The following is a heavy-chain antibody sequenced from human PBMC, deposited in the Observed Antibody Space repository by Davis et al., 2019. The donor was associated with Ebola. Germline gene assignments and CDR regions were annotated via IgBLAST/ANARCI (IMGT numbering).Heavy chain of an antibody. J-gene: IGHJ4*02. D-gene: IGHD6-13*01. CDR3: ARDRVFAFDY. CDR1: GFTFTSFT. V-gene: IGHV3-48*02. CDR2: ISSSSSSI. Sequence: GESLKISCAAPGFTFTSFTMNWVRQAPGKGLEWVSYISSSSSSIYYADSVKGRFTISRDNAQNSLYLQMNSLRDEDTAVYYCARDRVFAFDYWGQGILVTVSS.